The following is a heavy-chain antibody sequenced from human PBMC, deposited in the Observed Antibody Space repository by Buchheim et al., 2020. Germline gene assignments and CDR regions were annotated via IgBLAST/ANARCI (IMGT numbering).Heavy chain of an antibody. D-gene: IGHD3-22*01. CDR1: GYSFTMYW. CDR3: ARHHGWDKSGSYDFDN. V-gene: IGHV5-51*01. CDR2: IYSGDSDT. Sequence: EVQMVQSGPEVKKPGESLKISCTSSGYSGSGYSFTMYWIGWVRQMPGKGLELMGMIYSGDSDTKYSTSFQGQVTMSVDKSISTAYLQWSSLKASDTAMYYWARHHGWDKSGSYDFDNWGQGTL. J-gene: IGHJ4*02.